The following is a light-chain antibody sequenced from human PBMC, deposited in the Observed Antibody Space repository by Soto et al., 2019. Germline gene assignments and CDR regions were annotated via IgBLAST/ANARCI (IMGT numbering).Light chain of an antibody. CDR3: QQLNSYPPWT. J-gene: IGKJ1*01. Sequence: DIPKTQPHSSLCAAVGAIVSLTFRASQSIGKHLNWYQQKPEKAPKLLIXAAXXXXIGVPSRFSGSGSGTDFTLTISSLQPEDFATYYCQQLNSYPPWTFGQGTKVDIK. CDR1: QSIGKH. V-gene: IGKV1-9*01. CDR2: AAX.